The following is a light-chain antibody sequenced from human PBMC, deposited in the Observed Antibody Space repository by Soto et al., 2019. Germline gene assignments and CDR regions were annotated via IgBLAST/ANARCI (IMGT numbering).Light chain of an antibody. V-gene: IGKV1-33*01. Sequence: DIQMTQSPSSLSASVGDRVTITCQASQDISNYLNWYQHKPGKAPKLLIYDASNLETGVPSRFTGSGSGTDFTFTISCLQPGDIGTYYCQQYDNLRYTFGQGTKLESK. J-gene: IGKJ2*01. CDR3: QQYDNLRYT. CDR2: DAS. CDR1: QDISNY.